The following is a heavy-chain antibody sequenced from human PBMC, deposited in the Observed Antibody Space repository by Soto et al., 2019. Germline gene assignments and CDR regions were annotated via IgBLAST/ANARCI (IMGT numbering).Heavy chain of an antibody. CDR1: GFSLNTGGLC. CDR3: VHSRCCVDCLRSYSSHYYYGRRV. CDR2: ISWVGDK. D-gene: IGHD2-21*02. Sequence: ITLKESGPTLVKPTQTLTLTCTFSGFSLNTGGLCVGWIRQPPEKSLEWLALISWVGDKRYSPSLQSRLSITQATSHNQVVPTMTSIDPVGTATYSGVHSRCCVDCLRSYSSHYYYGRRVWGQGNTVTVSS. V-gene: IGHV2-5*02. J-gene: IGHJ6*02.